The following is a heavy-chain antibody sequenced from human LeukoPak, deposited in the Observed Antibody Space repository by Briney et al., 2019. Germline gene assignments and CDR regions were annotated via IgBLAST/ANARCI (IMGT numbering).Heavy chain of an antibody. CDR2: IDPSDSYT. J-gene: IGHJ4*02. D-gene: IGHD6-13*01. CDR3: ARLIAEPNTNYFDY. V-gene: IGHV5-10-1*01. CDR1: GYSFTSYS. Sequence: GESLKISCKGSGYSFTSYSIGWVRQMPGKGLEWMGRIDPSDSYTNYSPSFQGHVTISADKSSSTAFLQWSSLKASDTAMYYCARLIAEPNTNYFDYWGQGTRFTVSS.